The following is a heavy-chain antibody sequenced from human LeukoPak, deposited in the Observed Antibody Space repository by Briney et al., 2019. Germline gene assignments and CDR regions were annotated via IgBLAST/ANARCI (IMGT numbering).Heavy chain of an antibody. CDR3: ARVLRSRGSYYNEYLQH. CDR2: INHSGST. Sequence: SETLSLTCAVYGGSFSGYYWSWIRQPPGKGLEWIGEINHSGSTNYNPSLKSRVTISVDTSKNQFSLKLSSVTAADTAVYYCARVLRSRGSYYNEYLQHWGQGTLVTVSS. CDR1: GGSFSGYY. D-gene: IGHD1-26*01. J-gene: IGHJ1*01. V-gene: IGHV4-34*01.